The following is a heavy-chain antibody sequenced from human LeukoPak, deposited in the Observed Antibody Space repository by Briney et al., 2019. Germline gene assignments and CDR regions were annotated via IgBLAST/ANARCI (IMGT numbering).Heavy chain of an antibody. CDR3: ARLLDYDCWGDYFDY. CDR1: GGSISSSSYY. Sequence: SETLSLTCTVSGGSISSSSYYWGWIRQPPGKGLEWIGSIYYSGITYYNPSLKSRVTISVDTSKNQFSLKLSSVTAADTAVYYCARLLDYDCWGDYFDYWGQGTLVTVSS. CDR2: IYYSGIT. V-gene: IGHV4-39*01. J-gene: IGHJ4*02. D-gene: IGHD3-3*01.